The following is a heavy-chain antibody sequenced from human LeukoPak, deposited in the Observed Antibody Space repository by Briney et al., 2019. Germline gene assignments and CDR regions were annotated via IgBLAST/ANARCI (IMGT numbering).Heavy chain of an antibody. D-gene: IGHD2-2*01. CDR1: GYTFTSYG. J-gene: IGHJ5*02. Sequence: ASVKVSCKASGYTFTSYGISWVRQAPGQGLEWMGWISAYNGNTNYAQELQGRVTMTTDTSTSTAYMELRSLKSDDTAVYYCAMLGRTVPVHRNWFDPWGQGTLVTVSS. CDR3: AMLGRTVPVHRNWFDP. V-gene: IGHV1-18*04. CDR2: ISAYNGNT.